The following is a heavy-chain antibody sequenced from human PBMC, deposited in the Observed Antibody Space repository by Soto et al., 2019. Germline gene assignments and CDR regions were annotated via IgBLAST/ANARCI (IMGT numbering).Heavy chain of an antibody. CDR1: GYSISSGYY. CDR3: ARVGPWVPYYYDSSPYTFENWFDP. CDR2: IYLGGLT. D-gene: IGHD3-22*01. Sequence: PSETLSLTCAVSGYSISSGYYWGWLRQPPGKGLEWIGSIYLGGLTYYNPSLKSRVTLSIDITNNHVSLILNSVTAADTAGYYCARVGPWVPYYYDSSPYTFENWFDPWGQGALVTVSS. J-gene: IGHJ5*02. V-gene: IGHV4-38-2*01.